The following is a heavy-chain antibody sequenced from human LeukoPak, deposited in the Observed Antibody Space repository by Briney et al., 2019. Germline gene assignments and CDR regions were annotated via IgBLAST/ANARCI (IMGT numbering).Heavy chain of an antibody. CDR3: AKDRSYYFHY. CDR2: ISYDGSNK. CDR1: GFTFSSYA. D-gene: IGHD1-26*01. Sequence: PGGSLRLSCAASGFTFSSYAMHWVRQAPGKGLEWVAVISYDGSNKYYADSVKGRFTIARDNSKNTMYVQMNSLRGEDTAVYYCAKDRSYYFHYWGQGTLVTVSS. V-gene: IGHV3-30*04. J-gene: IGHJ4*02.